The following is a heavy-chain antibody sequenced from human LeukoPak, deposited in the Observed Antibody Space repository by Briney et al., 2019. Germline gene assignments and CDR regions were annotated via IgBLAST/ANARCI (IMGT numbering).Heavy chain of an antibody. CDR1: GFTFSSSW. CDR2: KKQDGSEK. Sequence: GGPLRLPCAASGFTFSSSWMRWLPQAPGKGREGLANKKQDGSEKYYVDSVKGPSTTSRDNATNSLYLQMYSLRAEDTAVYYCAIGSSSWYGSRLWFDPWGQGPLVTVSS. CDR3: AIGSSSWYGSRLWFDP. D-gene: IGHD6-13*01. V-gene: IGHV3-7*03. J-gene: IGHJ5*02.